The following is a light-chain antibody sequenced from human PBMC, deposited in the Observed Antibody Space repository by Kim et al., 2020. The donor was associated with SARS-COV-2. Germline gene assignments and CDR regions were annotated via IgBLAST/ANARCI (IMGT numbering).Light chain of an antibody. CDR1: QSITYW. Sequence: GDRVTITCRASQSITYWLAWYQQKPGKAPNLLIYDASSLESGVPSRFSGSGSGTAFTLSISSLQPDDFATYYCQQYNSYPLTFGGGTKV. CDR3: QQYNSYPLT. J-gene: IGKJ4*01. CDR2: DAS. V-gene: IGKV1-5*01.